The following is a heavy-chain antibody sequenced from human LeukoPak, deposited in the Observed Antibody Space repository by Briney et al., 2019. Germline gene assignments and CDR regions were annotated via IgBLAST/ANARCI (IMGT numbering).Heavy chain of an antibody. D-gene: IGHD3-9*01. J-gene: IGHJ4*02. Sequence: PGGSLRLSCAASGFSFDDLGMTWVRQVPGKGLEWVSAISGSGGSTYYADSVKGRFTISRDNSKNTLYLQMNSLRAEDTAVYYCAKDPTAYYDILTGYYDYWGQGTLVTVSS. CDR1: GFSFDDLG. CDR3: AKDPTAYYDILTGYYDY. V-gene: IGHV3-23*01. CDR2: ISGSGGST.